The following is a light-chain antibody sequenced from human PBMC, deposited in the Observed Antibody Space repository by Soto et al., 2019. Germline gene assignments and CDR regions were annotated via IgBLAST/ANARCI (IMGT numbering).Light chain of an antibody. CDR1: SSDVGGYNY. Sequence: QSLLTPPSSVSGSPGQSSTISCTGTSSDVGGYNYVSWYQQHPGKAPKLMIYEVSNRPSGVSNRFSGSKSGNTASLTISGLQAEDEADYYCSSYSSSTTLYVFGTGTKVTV. CDR2: EVS. CDR3: SSYSSSTTLYV. J-gene: IGLJ1*01. V-gene: IGLV2-14*01.